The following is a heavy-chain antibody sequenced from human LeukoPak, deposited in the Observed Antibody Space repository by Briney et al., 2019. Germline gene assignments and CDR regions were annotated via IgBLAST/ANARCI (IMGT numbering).Heavy chain of an antibody. CDR1: GYTFTSYD. D-gene: IGHD1-26*01. CDR3: ARGESGSPLTRKILAFDI. CDR2: MNPNSGNT. J-gene: IGHJ3*02. V-gene: IGHV1-8*02. Sequence: ASVKVSCKASGYTFTSYDINWVRQATGQGLEWMGWMNPNSGNTGYAQKFQGRVTMTRDTSISTAYMELSRLTSDDTAVYYCARGESGSPLTRKILAFDIWGQGTMVTVSS.